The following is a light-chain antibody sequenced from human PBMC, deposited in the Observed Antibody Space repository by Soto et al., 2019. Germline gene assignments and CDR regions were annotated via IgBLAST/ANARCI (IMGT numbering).Light chain of an antibody. CDR3: LQHNVYPLT. J-gene: IGKJ4*01. CDR2: AAT. Sequence: DIQMTQAPSSLSASVGDTVTITCRASQDIRNDLGWYQQKPGMAPKRLIYAATNLQRGVPSRFIGNGSGSTFTLTIAGLQSEDFATYYCLQHNVYPLTFGGGTKVEIK. CDR1: QDIRND. V-gene: IGKV1-17*01.